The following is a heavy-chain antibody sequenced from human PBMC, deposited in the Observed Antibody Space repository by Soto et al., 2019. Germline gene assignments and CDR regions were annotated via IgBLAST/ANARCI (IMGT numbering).Heavy chain of an antibody. D-gene: IGHD3-22*01. V-gene: IGHV4-61*03. Sequence: WTWIRPSPGKGLEWIGYIFHTGITDYNPSVKSRVTISIDKSRNLFSLNLTSVTAADTAVYYCARDRYFYDSRGYYRTLDSWGQGTRVTVSS. CDR3: ARDRYFYDSRGYYRTLDS. CDR2: IFHTGIT. J-gene: IGHJ5*01.